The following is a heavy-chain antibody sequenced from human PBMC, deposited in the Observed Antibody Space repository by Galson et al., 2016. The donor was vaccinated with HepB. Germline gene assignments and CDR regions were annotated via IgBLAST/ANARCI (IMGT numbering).Heavy chain of an antibody. V-gene: IGHV1-18*04. J-gene: IGHJ4*02. CDR1: GYTFINYG. D-gene: IGHD2-15*01. Sequence: SVKVSCKASGYTFINYGISWVRQAPGQGLEWMGWISVDIGNTNYAQKLQDRVTMTTDTSTSTAYMELRSLRSDDTAVYYCARESLYCSGGNRYSPLGDYWGQGTLVTASS. CDR2: ISVDIGNT. CDR3: ARESLYCSGGNRYSPLGDY.